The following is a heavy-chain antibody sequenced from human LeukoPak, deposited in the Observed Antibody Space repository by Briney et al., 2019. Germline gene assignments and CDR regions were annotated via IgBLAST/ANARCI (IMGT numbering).Heavy chain of an antibody. V-gene: IGHV4-30-4*08. CDR1: GGSISSGDYY. Sequence: PSETLSLTCTVSGGSISSGDYYWSWIRQPPGKGLEWIGYIYYSGSTYYNPSLKSRVTISVDTFKNQFSLKLSSVTAADTAVYYCARAIAAAGYGMDVWGQGTTVTVSS. J-gene: IGHJ6*02. D-gene: IGHD6-13*01. CDR2: IYYSGST. CDR3: ARAIAAAGYGMDV.